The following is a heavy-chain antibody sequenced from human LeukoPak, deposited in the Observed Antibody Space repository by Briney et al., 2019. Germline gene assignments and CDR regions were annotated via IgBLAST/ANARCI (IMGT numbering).Heavy chain of an antibody. J-gene: IGHJ1*01. CDR3: ARYAAGAEYFQH. CDR2: ISSSSSYI. Sequence: GGSLRLSCAASGFTFSSYSMNWVRQAPGKGLEWVSSISSSSSYIYYADSEKGRFTISRDNAKNSLYLQMNSLRAEDTAVYYCARYAAGAEYFQHWGQGTLVTVSS. D-gene: IGHD2-8*01. CDR1: GFTFSSYS. V-gene: IGHV3-21*04.